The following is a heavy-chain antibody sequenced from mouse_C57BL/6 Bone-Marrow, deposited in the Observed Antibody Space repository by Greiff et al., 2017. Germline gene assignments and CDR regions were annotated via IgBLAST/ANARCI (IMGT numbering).Heavy chain of an antibody. V-gene: IGHV1-69*01. J-gene: IGHJ4*01. CDR3: ARYSSGYCAMDY. CDR1: GYTFTSYW. D-gene: IGHD3-2*02. Sequence: VQLQQPGAELVMPGASVKLSCKASGYTFTSYWMHWVKQRPGQGLEWIGELDPSASYTNYNQKFKGKSTLTVDKSSSTAYMQLSSLTSEDSAVYYCARYSSGYCAMDYWGQGTSVTVSS. CDR2: LDPSASYT.